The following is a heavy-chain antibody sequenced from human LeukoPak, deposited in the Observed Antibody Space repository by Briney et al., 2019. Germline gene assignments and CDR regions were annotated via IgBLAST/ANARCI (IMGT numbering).Heavy chain of an antibody. J-gene: IGHJ4*02. Sequence: ASVKVSCKASGYTFTSYGISWVRQAPGQGLEWMGWISAYNGNTNYAQKLQGRVTMTTDTSTSTAYMELSSLRSEDTAVYYCARWVSRYYDSSGYYSNWGQGTLVTVSS. CDR3: ARWVSRYYDSSGYYSN. CDR1: GYTFTSYG. V-gene: IGHV1-18*01. CDR2: ISAYNGNT. D-gene: IGHD3-22*01.